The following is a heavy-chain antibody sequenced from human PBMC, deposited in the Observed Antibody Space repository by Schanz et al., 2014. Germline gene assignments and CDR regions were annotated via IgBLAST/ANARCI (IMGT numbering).Heavy chain of an antibody. CDR3: ANNWNLDY. D-gene: IGHD1-20*01. V-gene: IGHV3-23*01. CDR1: GFSFSSYA. J-gene: IGHJ4*02. Sequence: EVQLLESGGGLVEPGGSLRLSCAASGFSFSSYAMGWVRQARGKGLEWVSFIYIGGNTYYADSVKGRFTISRDNSKNTLYLQMNSLRAEDTAVYYCANNWNLDYWGQGTLVTVSS. CDR2: FIYIGGNT.